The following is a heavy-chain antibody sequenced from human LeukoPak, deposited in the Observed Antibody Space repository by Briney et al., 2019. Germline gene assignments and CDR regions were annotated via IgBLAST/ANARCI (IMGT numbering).Heavy chain of an antibody. V-gene: IGHV4-34*01. CDR1: GGSFSGYY. Sequence: PSETLSLTCAVYGGSFSGYYWSWLRQPPGKGLEWIGEINHSGSTNYNPSLKSRVTISVDTSKNQFSLKLSSGAAADTALYYCASFGGSYPFDYWGQGTLVTVSS. D-gene: IGHD1-26*01. CDR3: ASFGGSYPFDY. CDR2: INHSGST. J-gene: IGHJ4*02.